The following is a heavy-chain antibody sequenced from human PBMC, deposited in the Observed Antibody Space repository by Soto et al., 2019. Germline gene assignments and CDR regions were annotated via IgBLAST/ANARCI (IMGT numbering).Heavy chain of an antibody. V-gene: IGHV3-30*18. D-gene: IGHD1-26*01. CDR2: ISYDGSNK. CDR1: GFTFSSYG. J-gene: IGHJ6*02. CDR3: AKDVVVGATPGLGDYYYYYGMDV. Sequence: HPGGSLRLSCAASGFTFSSYGMHWVRQAPGKGLEWVAVISYDGSNKYYADSVEGRFTISRDNSKNTLYLQMNSLRAEDTAVYYCAKDVVVGATPGLGDYYYYYGMDVWGQGTTVTVSS.